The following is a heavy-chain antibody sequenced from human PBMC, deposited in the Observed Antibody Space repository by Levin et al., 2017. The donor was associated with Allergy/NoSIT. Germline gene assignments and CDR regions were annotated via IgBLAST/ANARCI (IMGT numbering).Heavy chain of an antibody. CDR2: INPNSGGT. CDR3: ARGGAPAAAALEWFDP. Sequence: GESLKISCKASGYTFTGYYMHWVRQAPGQGLEWMGWINPNSGGTNYAQKFQGRVTMTRDTSISTAYMELSRLRSDDTAVYYCARGGAPAAAALEWFDPWGQGTLVTVSS. J-gene: IGHJ5*02. D-gene: IGHD6-13*01. CDR1: GYTFTGYY. V-gene: IGHV1-2*02.